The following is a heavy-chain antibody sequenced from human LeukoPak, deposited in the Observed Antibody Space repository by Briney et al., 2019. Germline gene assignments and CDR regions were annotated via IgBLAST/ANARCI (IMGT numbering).Heavy chain of an antibody. J-gene: IGHJ4*02. CDR2: ISSTGSTI. Sequence: GGSQRLSCAASGFTFSSYEMNWVRQAPGKGLEWVSYISSTGSTIYYADSVKGRFTISRGNAKNSLYLQLNSLRAEDTAVYYCASGVAAAEDYWGQGTLVTVSS. CDR3: ASGVAAAEDY. V-gene: IGHV3-48*03. D-gene: IGHD6-13*01. CDR1: GFTFSSYE.